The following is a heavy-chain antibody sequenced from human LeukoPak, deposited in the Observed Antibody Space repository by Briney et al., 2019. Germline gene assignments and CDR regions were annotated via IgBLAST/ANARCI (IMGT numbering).Heavy chain of an antibody. CDR2: ITAGGGDT. J-gene: IGHJ4*02. D-gene: IGHD6-13*01. V-gene: IGHV3-23*01. Sequence: GGSLRLSCAASGFTFSSYAMSWVRQAPGKGMEWVSAITAGGGDTYYADSVKGRLTISRDNSKNMLYLQMNSLRAEDTAVYYCAKRLVYSSSWYYFDYWGQETLVTVSS. CDR3: AKRLVYSSSWYYFDY. CDR1: GFTFSSYA.